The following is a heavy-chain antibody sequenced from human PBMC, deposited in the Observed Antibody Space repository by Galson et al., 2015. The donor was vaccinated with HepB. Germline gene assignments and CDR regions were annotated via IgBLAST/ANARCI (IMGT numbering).Heavy chain of an antibody. CDR1: GFTFSSSV. Sequence: SLRLSCAASGFTFSSSVMHWVRQAPGKGLEWVAVISYDGSNKYYADSVKGRFTISRDNSKKTLYLQMNSLRAEDTAVYYCAKAEEIQLWFDYFDYWGQGTLVTVSS. CDR3: AKAEEIQLWFDYFDY. CDR2: ISYDGSNK. J-gene: IGHJ4*02. D-gene: IGHD5-18*01. V-gene: IGHV3-30*18.